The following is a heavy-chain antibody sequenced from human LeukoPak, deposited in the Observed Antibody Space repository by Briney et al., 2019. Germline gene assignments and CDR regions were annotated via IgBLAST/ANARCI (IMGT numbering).Heavy chain of an antibody. V-gene: IGHV4-4*07. J-gene: IGHJ3*02. Sequence: SETLSLTCTVSGGSISSYYWSWIRQPAGKGLEWTGRIYTSGSTNYNPSLKSRVTMSVDTSKNQFSLKLSSVTAADTAVYYCARDPIWSGYPIGLDDAFDIWGQGTMVTVSS. CDR2: IYTSGST. CDR1: GGSISSYY. CDR3: ARDPIWSGYPIGLDDAFDI. D-gene: IGHD3-3*01.